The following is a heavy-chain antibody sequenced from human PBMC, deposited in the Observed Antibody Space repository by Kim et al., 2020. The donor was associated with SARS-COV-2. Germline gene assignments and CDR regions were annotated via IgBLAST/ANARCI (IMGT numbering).Heavy chain of an antibody. V-gene: IGHV3-15*01. Sequence: GGSLRLSCTPSGFSSGFTFSGSWLTSVRQAPGKGLELVCRGKNKPAAETADYGASVKGSFTISRDYSRETLYMQMDSLEVDDTAVYYCTTDQNQVWGLGT. CDR3: TTDQNQV. J-gene: IGHJ3*01. D-gene: IGHD2-2*01. CDR1: GFSSGFTFSGSW. CDR2: GKNKPAAETA.